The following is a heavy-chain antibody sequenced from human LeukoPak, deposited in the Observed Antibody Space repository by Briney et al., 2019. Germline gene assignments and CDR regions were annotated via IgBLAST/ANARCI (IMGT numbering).Heavy chain of an antibody. CDR2: IDSGSDDR. Sequence: GGSLRLSCAASGFTFSLYAMNWVRQAPGKCLEWGSYIDSGSDDRLFADSVRGRFTISRDNAKNSLYLQMSSLRPEDSAVYYCARDTYPPQLIDYWGQGTLVTVSS. CDR3: ARDTYPPQLIDY. CDR1: GFTFSLYA. J-gene: IGHJ4*02. D-gene: IGHD5-18*01. V-gene: IGHV3-21*05.